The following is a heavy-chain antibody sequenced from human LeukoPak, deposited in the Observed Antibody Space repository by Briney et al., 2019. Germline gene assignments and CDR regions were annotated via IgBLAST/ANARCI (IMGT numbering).Heavy chain of an antibody. V-gene: IGHV4-34*01. D-gene: IGHD2-2*02. CDR3: ARVVWDIVVVPAAIAAFDI. J-gene: IGHJ3*02. CDR1: GGSFSGYY. Sequence: SETLSLTCAVYGGSFSGYYWSWIRQPPGKGLEWIGEINHSGSTNYNPSLKSRVTISVDTSKNQFSLKLSSVTAADTAVYYCARVVWDIVVVPAAIAAFDIWGRGTMVTVSS. CDR2: INHSGST.